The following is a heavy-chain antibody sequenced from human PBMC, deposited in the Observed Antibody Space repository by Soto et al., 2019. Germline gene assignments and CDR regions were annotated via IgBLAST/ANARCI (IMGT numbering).Heavy chain of an antibody. J-gene: IGHJ4*02. V-gene: IGHV3-53*01. CDR2: IYTDGST. Sequence: DVQLVESGGGLIQPGGSLRLSCAASGFTVSSTYMSWVRQAPGKGLEWVSIIYTDGSTSYADSVKGRFTISRDNSKNTLHIQQNSLRAEDTALYYCARGGGYNLWRWYYNDYWAQGTLVTVSS. D-gene: IGHD3-3*01. CDR1: GFTVSSTY. CDR3: ARGGGYNLWRWYYNDY.